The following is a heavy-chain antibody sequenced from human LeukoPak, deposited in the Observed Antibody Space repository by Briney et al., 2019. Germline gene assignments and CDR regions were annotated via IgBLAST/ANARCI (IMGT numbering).Heavy chain of an antibody. CDR2: VSADGVST. V-gene: IGHV3-64*01. CDR3: VTNIAGAFDI. CDR1: GFTFSAYA. D-gene: IGHD1-1*01. Sequence: PGGSLRLSSSASGFTFSAYAMHWVRQAPGKGLEHVSIVSADGVSTYYALSVKGRFTISRDNSKSTVYLQVGSLRGEDMAMYYCVTNIAGAFDIWGQGTMVTVSS. J-gene: IGHJ3*02.